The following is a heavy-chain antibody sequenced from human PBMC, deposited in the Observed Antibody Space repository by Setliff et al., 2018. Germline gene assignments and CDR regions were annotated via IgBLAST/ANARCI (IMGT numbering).Heavy chain of an antibody. CDR3: AREQWLDPPGYYYMDV. CDR2: IYYSGST. J-gene: IGHJ6*03. Sequence: SETLSLTCTVSGGSISSYYWSWIRQPPGKGLEWIGYIYYSGSTNYNPSLKSRVTMSIDTSKNQFSLKLNSVTAADMAVYYCAREQWLDPPGYYYMDVWAKGATVTVSS. CDR1: GGSISSYY. D-gene: IGHD6-19*01. V-gene: IGHV4-59*12.